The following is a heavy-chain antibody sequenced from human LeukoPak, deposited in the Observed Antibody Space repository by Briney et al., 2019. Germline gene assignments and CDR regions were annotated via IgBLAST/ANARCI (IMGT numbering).Heavy chain of an antibody. V-gene: IGHV3-74*01. J-gene: IGHJ4*02. D-gene: IGHD4-11*01. CDR1: GFTFSSYW. CDR2: INSDGSST. CDR3: ASATVSNNYPFDY. Sequence: SGGSLRLSCAASGFTFSSYWMHWVRQAPGKGLVWVSRINSDGSSTSYADSVKGRFTISRDNAKNTVYLQMNSLRAEDTAVYYCASATVSNNYPFDYWGQGTLVTVSS.